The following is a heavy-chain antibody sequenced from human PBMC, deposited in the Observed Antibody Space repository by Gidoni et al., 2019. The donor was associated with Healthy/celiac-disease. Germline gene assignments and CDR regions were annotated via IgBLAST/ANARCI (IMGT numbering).Heavy chain of an antibody. Sequence: QVQLVESGGGVVQPGRSLRLSCAASGFTFSSYAMHWVRQAPGKGLEWVAVISYDGSNKYYADSVKGRFTISRDNSKNTLYLQMNSLRAEDTAVYYCARDKASIRGGEGYYFDYWGQGTLVTVSS. CDR2: ISYDGSNK. CDR1: GFTFSSYA. CDR3: ARDKASIRGGEGYYFDY. V-gene: IGHV3-30*01. J-gene: IGHJ4*02. D-gene: IGHD2-21*01.